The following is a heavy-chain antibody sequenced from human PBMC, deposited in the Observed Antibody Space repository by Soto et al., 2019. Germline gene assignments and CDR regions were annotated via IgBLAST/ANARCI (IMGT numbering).Heavy chain of an antibody. CDR1: GFSFGDYA. V-gene: IGHV3-49*03. CDR3: TKDRDILTGYYSPTSFDY. CDR2: IRSNTFGGAS. Sequence: PGGSLRLSCTASGFSFGDYAMSWFRQAPGKGLEWVGFIRSNTFGGASIYAASVKGRFSISRDDSKSIAYLQMNSLKIEDTAVYYCTKDRDILTGYYSPTSFDYWGQGT. J-gene: IGHJ4*02. D-gene: IGHD3-9*01.